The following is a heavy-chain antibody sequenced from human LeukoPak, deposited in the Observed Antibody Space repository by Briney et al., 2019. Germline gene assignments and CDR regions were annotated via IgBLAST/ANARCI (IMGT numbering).Heavy chain of an antibody. V-gene: IGHV4-39*01. J-gene: IGHJ4*02. CDR3: ARIGRIAALYYFDY. CDR2: IYYSGST. Sequence: SETLSLTCTVSGDSISSSSYYWGWLRQPPGKGLEWIGNIYYSGSTYYNPSLKSRVTISVDTSKNQFSLKLSSVTAADTAVYYCARIGRIAALYYFDYWGQGTLVTVSS. CDR1: GDSISSSSYY. D-gene: IGHD6-13*01.